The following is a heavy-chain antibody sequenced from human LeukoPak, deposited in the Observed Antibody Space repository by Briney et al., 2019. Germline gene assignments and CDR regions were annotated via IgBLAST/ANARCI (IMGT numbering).Heavy chain of an antibody. Sequence: GESLKISRKGSGYSFTSYWIGWVRQMPGKGLEWIVIIYPGDSDTRYSPSFQGQVTISADKYISPAYLQWSSLKASDTAMYYCARSSNYYDSSGYPFDYWGQGTLVTVSS. J-gene: IGHJ4*02. D-gene: IGHD3-22*01. CDR1: GYSFTSYW. V-gene: IGHV5-51*01. CDR2: IYPGDSDT. CDR3: ARSSNYYDSSGYPFDY.